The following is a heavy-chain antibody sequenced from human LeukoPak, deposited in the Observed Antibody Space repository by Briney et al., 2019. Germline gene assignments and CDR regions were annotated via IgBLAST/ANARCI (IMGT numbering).Heavy chain of an antibody. J-gene: IGHJ4*02. D-gene: IGHD3-10*01. CDR3: ATDRITMVNEDPGEFDY. CDR2: IYYSGST. V-gene: IGHV4-31*03. CDR1: GGSISSGGYY. Sequence: SQTLSLTCTVSGGSISSGGYYWSWIRQHPGKGLEWIGYIYYSGSTYYNPSLKSRVTISVDTSKNQFSLKLSSVTAADTAVYYCATDRITMVNEDPGEFDYWGQGTLVTVSS.